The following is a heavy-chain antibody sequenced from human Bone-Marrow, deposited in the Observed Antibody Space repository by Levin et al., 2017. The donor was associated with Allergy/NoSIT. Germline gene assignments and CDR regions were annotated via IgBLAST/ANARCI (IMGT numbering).Heavy chain of an antibody. CDR3: ARDRDGARKADFDH. CDR1: GFTFTTFG. Sequence: AASVKVSCKASGFTFTTFGFTWVRQAPGQGLDWVGWVSAYNGITIYAQKFQGRVTMTTDTSTNTVYMELRSLRSDDTAVYYCARDRDGARKADFDHWGQGTLVTVSS. D-gene: IGHD4/OR15-4a*01. V-gene: IGHV1-18*01. J-gene: IGHJ4*02. CDR2: VSAYNGIT.